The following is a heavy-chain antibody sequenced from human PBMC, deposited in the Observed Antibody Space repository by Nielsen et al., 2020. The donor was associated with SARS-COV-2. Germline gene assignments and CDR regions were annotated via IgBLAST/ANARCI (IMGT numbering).Heavy chain of an antibody. V-gene: IGHV3-74*01. CDR3: ARDRSGDYGMDV. CDR1: GFSFSTYW. J-gene: IGHJ6*02. CDR2: INQDGSTT. D-gene: IGHD1-14*01. Sequence: GGSLRLSCAASGFSFSTYWMHWVRQAPGKGLVWVSRINQDGSTTNYGDSVKGRFTISRDNAKNTLYLQMNSLRAEDTAVYYCARDRSGDYGMDVWGQGTTVTVSS.